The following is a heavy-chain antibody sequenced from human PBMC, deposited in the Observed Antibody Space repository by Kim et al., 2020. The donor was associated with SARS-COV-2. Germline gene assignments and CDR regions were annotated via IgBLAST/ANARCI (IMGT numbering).Heavy chain of an antibody. V-gene: IGHV3-13*01. CDR3: ARDRRSWYGDYYYGMDV. J-gene: IGHJ6*02. D-gene: IGHD6-13*01. Sequence: GGSLRLSCAASGFTFSSYDMHWVRQAPGKGLEWVSAIGTAGDTYYPGSVKGRFTISRENAKNSLYLQMNSLRAGDTAVYYCARDRRSWYGDYYYGMDVWGQGTTVTVSS. CDR1: GFTFSSYD. CDR2: IGTAGDT.